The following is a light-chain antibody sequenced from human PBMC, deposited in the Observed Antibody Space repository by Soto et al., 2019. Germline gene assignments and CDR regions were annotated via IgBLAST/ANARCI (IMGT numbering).Light chain of an antibody. J-gene: IGKJ1*01. Sequence: EIVLTQSPGTLSLSPGERATLSCRASQSVSSNFLAWYQQKPGQAPRLLIYGASNRATGIPDRFSGSGSGTDFTLTITRLEPEDFAVYYCQQYDSSPRTFSQGTKVEIK. CDR1: QSVSSNF. V-gene: IGKV3-20*01. CDR2: GAS. CDR3: QQYDSSPRT.